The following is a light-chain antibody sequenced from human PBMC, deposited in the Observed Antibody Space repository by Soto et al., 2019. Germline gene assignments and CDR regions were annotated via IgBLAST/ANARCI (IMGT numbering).Light chain of an antibody. CDR2: DLN. CDR3: CSYTSSNTFV. J-gene: IGLJ1*01. CDR1: SSDVGGYNY. Sequence: QSALTQPASVSGSPGQSITISCIGTSSDVGGYNYVSWYQQHPGKVPKMMIYDLNNRPSGVSNRFSGSKSGNTASLTISGLQAEDEADYYCCSYTSSNTFVFGTGTKLTVL. V-gene: IGLV2-14*01.